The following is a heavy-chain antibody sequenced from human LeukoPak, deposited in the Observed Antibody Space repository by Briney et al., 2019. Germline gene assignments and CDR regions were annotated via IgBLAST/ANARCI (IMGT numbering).Heavy chain of an antibody. V-gene: IGHV4-59*12. D-gene: IGHD6-13*01. Sequence: SETLSLTCTVSGGSISSYYWSWIRQPPGKGLEWIGYIYYSGSTNYNPSLKSRVTTSVDTSKNQFSLKLSSVTAADTAVYYCARAFVEIAAAGREYYYYGMDVWGQGTTVTVSS. J-gene: IGHJ6*02. CDR1: GGSISSYY. CDR3: ARAFVEIAAAGREYYYYGMDV. CDR2: IYYSGST.